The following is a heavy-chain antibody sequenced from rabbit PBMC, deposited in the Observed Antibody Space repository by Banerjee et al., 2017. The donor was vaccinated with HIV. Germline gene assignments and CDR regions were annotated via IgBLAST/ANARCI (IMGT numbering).Heavy chain of an antibody. V-gene: IGHV1S45*01. CDR3: ARTGYAADGYAFNL. J-gene: IGHJ4*01. CDR2: IYSGNTDT. Sequence: QEQLVESGGDLVKPEGSLTLTCTASGFSFSSSVWIWWVRQAPGKGLEWIGCIYSGNTDTYNASWAKGRFTISKTSSTTVTLQMTSLTAADTATYFCARTGYAADGYAFNLWGQGTLVTVS. CDR1: GFSFSSSVW. D-gene: IGHD6-1*01.